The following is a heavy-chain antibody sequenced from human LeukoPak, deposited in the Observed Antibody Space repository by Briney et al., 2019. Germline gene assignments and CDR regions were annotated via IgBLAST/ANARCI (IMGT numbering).Heavy chain of an antibody. CDR2: ISAYNGNT. CDR3: ARKVAGTLWRTFDAFDI. D-gene: IGHD6-19*01. Sequence: ASVKVSCKASGYTFTSYGISWVRQAPGQGLEWMGWISAYNGNTNYAQKLQGRVTMTTDTSTSTAYMELRSLRSDDTAVYYCARKVAGTLWRTFDAFDIWGQGTMVTVSS. J-gene: IGHJ3*02. V-gene: IGHV1-18*04. CDR1: GYTFTSYG.